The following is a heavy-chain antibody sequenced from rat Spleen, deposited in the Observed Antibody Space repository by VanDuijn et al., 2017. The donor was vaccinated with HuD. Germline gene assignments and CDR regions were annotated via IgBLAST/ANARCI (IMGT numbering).Heavy chain of an antibody. CDR2: IWSGGNT. J-gene: IGHJ2*01. CDR3: ASGIAAFDC. D-gene: IGHD1-2*01. CDR1: GFSLTNYN. Sequence: QVQLMESGPGLVQPSETLSLTCTVSGFSLTNYNVHWVRQPPGKGLEWMGAIWSGGNTDYNSALKSRLSISRDTSKSQLFLKMNNLQTEDTAMYFCASGIAAFDCWGQGVMVTVSS. V-gene: IGHV2-45*01.